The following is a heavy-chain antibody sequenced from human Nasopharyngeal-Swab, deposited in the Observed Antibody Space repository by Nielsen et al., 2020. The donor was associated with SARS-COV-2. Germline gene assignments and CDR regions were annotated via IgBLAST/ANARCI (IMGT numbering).Heavy chain of an antibody. J-gene: IGHJ4*02. CDR3: ARLSGLFDY. V-gene: IGHV3-21*01. Sequence: VRQAPGKGLEWVSSISSSSSYIYYADSVKGRFTISRDNAKNSLYLQMNSLRAEDTAVYYCARLSGLFDYWSQGTLVTVSS. CDR2: ISSSSSYI. D-gene: IGHD6-19*01.